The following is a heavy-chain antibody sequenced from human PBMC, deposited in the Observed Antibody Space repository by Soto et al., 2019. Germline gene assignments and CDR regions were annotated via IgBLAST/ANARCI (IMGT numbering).Heavy chain of an antibody. J-gene: IGHJ4*02. D-gene: IGHD5-18*01. CDR3: AKGGGYSYGPYYFDY. CDR2: ISGSGGST. Sequence: GGSMRLSCAASGFTFSSYSVSWVRQAPGKGLEWVSAISGSGGSTYYADSVKGRFTISRDNSKNTLYLQMNSLRAEDTAVYYCAKGGGYSYGPYYFDYWGQGTLVTVSS. CDR1: GFTFSSYS. V-gene: IGHV3-23*01.